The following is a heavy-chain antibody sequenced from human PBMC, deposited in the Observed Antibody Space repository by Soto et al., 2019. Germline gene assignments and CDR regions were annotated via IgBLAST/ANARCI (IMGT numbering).Heavy chain of an antibody. CDR2: MDNSGST. CDR1: GGSVSSGSYY. J-gene: IGHJ5*02. V-gene: IGHV4-61*01. D-gene: IGHD6-19*01. Sequence: SETLSLTCTVSGGSVSSGSYYWSWIRQPPGKGLEWIGYMDNSGSTNYNPSLKSRVTISIDTSKNQFSLKLSSVTAADTAVYYRAREKLYSSDWYWFDPWGQGTLVTVSS. CDR3: AREKLYSSDWYWFDP.